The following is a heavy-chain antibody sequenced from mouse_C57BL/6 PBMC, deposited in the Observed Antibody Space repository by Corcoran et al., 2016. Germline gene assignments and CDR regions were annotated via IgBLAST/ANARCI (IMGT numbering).Heavy chain of an antibody. CDR2: IYPGSGNT. D-gene: IGHD2-4*01. Sequence: QVQLQQSGPELVKPGASVKISCKASGYSFTSYYIHWVKQRPGQGLEWIGWIYPGSGNTKYNEKFKGKATLTADTSSSTAYMQLSSLTSEDSAVYYCAREGDYGFDYWGQGTTLTVSS. CDR3: AREGDYGFDY. CDR1: GYSFTSYY. J-gene: IGHJ2*01. V-gene: IGHV1-66*01.